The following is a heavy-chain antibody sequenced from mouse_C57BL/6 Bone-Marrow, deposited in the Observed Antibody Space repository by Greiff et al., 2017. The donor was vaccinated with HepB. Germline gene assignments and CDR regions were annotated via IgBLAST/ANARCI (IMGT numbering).Heavy chain of an antibody. D-gene: IGHD1-1*01. CDR3: ARKGSWYFDV. Sequence: VKLMESGPGLVQPSQSLSITCTVSGFSLTSYGVHWVRQSPGKGLEWLGVIWSGGSTDYNAAFISRLSISKDNSKSQVFFKMNSLQADDTAIYYCARKGSWYFDVWGTGTTVTVSS. CDR2: IWSGGST. V-gene: IGHV2-2*01. CDR1: GFSLTSYG. J-gene: IGHJ1*03.